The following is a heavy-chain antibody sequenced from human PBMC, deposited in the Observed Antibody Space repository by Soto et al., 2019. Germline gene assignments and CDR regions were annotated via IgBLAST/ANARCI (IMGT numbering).Heavy chain of an antibody. J-gene: IGHJ4*02. V-gene: IGHV3-23*01. Sequence: PGGSLRLSCAAAGFMFSSYGMSWVRQAPGKGLQWVATIHPSGGSTHYAESVRGRFTIPRDNSRDTLYLQMNSLRAEDTAVYYCAKDPSTGPPDCWGQGALVTVSS. CDR2: IHPSGGST. D-gene: IGHD3-9*01. CDR1: GFMFSSYG. CDR3: AKDPSTGPPDC.